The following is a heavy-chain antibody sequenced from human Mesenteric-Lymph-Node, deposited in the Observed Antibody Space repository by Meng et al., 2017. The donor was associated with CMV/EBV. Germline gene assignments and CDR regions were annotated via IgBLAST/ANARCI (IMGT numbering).Heavy chain of an antibody. CDR2: MNPNSGNT. D-gene: IGHD1-26*01. CDR3: ARGILIVGATYFDY. Sequence: ASVKVSCKASGYTFTSYDINWVRQATGQGLEWMGWMNPNSGNTGYAQKFQGRVTMTRNTSISTAYMELSSLRSEDTAVYYCARGILIVGATYFDYWGQGTLVTVSS. V-gene: IGHV1-8*01. CDR1: GYTFTSYD. J-gene: IGHJ4*02.